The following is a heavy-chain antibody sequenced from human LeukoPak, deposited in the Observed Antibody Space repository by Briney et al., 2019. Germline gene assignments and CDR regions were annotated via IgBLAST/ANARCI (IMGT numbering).Heavy chain of an antibody. V-gene: IGHV1-18*01. D-gene: IGHD6-13*01. CDR1: GYTFTSYG. CDR2: ISAYNGNT. Sequence: ASVKVSCKASGYTFTSYGISWVRQAPGQGLEWMGWISAYNGNTNYAQKLQGRVTMTTDTSTSTAYMELRSLRSDDTAVYYCARGSSVAAAGYNWFDPWGQGTLVTVSS. CDR3: ARGSSVAAAGYNWFDP. J-gene: IGHJ5*02.